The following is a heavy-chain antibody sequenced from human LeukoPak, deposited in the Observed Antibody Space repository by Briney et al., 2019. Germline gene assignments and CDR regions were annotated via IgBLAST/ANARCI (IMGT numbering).Heavy chain of an antibody. J-gene: IGHJ2*01. Sequence: GASVKVSCKASGYTFTSYYMHWVRQAPGQGREWMGIINPSGGSTSYAQKFQGRVTMTRDTSTSTVYMELSSLRSEDTAVYYCAREGGGLGYCPYNNCQWFFDIWGRGTLVTVSS. D-gene: IGHD2-15*01. CDR2: INPSGGST. CDR3: AREGGGLGYCPYNNCQWFFDI. V-gene: IGHV1-46*01. CDR1: GYTFTSYY.